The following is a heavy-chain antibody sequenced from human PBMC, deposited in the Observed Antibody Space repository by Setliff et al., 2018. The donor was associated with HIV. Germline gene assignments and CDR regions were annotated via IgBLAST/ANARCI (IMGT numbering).Heavy chain of an antibody. Sequence: ASVKVSCKASGYIFSNHALHWVRQAPGQRLEWMGWINNGNGDTKYSQDFRGRVTITRDSSASTAYMELGSLISEHRAQYYCVTGIAAAGGIDYWGQGTLVTVSS. V-gene: IGHV1-3*04. CDR1: GYIFSNHA. CDR2: INNGNGDT. J-gene: IGHJ4*02. CDR3: VTGIAAAGGIDY. D-gene: IGHD6-13*01.